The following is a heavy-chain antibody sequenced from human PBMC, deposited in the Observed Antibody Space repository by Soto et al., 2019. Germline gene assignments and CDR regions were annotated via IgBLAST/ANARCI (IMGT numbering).Heavy chain of an antibody. CDR1: GFTFDDYA. CDR2: ISWNSGSI. CDR3: AKTLRYSSGPTLFDY. D-gene: IGHD6-19*01. Sequence: GGSLRLSCAASGFTFDDYAMHWVRQAPGKGLEWVSGISWNSGSIGYADSVKGRFTISRDNAKNSLYLQMNSLRAEDTALYYCAKTLRYSSGPTLFDYWGQGTLVTVSS. V-gene: IGHV3-9*01. J-gene: IGHJ4*02.